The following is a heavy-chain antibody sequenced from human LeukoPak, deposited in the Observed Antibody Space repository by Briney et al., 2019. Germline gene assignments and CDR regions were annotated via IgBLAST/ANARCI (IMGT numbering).Heavy chain of an antibody. J-gene: IGHJ4*02. CDR2: INHSGST. D-gene: IGHD4-11*01. V-gene: IGHV4-34*01. Sequence: SQTLSLTCTVSGGSIRNYYWSWIRQSPGKGLEWIGEINHSGSTNYNPSLKSRVTISVDTSKNQFSLRLSSVTAADTAVYYCARGRGMTTFDYWGQGTLVTVSS. CDR3: ARGRGMTTFDY. CDR1: GGSIRNYY.